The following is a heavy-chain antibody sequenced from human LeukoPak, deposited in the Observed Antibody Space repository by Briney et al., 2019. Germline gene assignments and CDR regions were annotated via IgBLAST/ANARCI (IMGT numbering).Heavy chain of an antibody. D-gene: IGHD2-15*01. CDR3: ARVRRSFQRVVAATVWFDP. V-gene: IGHV7-4-1*02. CDR1: GYTFTSYA. J-gene: IGHJ5*02. CDR2: INTNTGNP. Sequence: ASVKVSCKASGYTFTSYAMNWVRQAPGQGLEWMGWINTNTGNPTYAQGFTGRFVFSLDTSVSTAYLQISSLKAEDTAVYYCARVRRSFQRVVAATVWFDPWGQGTLVTVSS.